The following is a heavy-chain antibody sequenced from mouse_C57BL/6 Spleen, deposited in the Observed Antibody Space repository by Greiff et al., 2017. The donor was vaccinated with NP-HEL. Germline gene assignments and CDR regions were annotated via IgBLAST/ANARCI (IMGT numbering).Heavy chain of an antibody. D-gene: IGHD4-1*01. CDR3: ARRLGPYAMDY. Sequence: VQLQQPGAELVKPGASVKLSCKASGYTFTSYWMQWVTQRPGQGLEWIGEIDPSDSYTNYNQKFKGKATLTVDTSSSTAYMQLSSLTSEDAAVYYCARRLGPYAMDYWGQGTSVTVSS. V-gene: IGHV1-50*01. J-gene: IGHJ4*01. CDR1: GYTFTSYW. CDR2: IDPSDSYT.